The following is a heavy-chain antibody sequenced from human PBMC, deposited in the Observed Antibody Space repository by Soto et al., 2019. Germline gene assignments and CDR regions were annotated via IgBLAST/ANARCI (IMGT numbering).Heavy chain of an antibody. Sequence: LSLTCPVSGGSISSTDHYSGWIRQPPGKGLEWLGSIYYAGSTFHNPSLKRRATISVDTSRNQFSLRLSSVTASDTAVYYCARLVFHCLRGSCDDYNFYGLDVWGQGTTVTVSS. CDR1: GGSISSTDHY. V-gene: IGHV4-39*01. J-gene: IGHJ6*02. D-gene: IGHD2-15*01. CDR2: IYYAGST. CDR3: ARLVFHCLRGSCDDYNFYGLDV.